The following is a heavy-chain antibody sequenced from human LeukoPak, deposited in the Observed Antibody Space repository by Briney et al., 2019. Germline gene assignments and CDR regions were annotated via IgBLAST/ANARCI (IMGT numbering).Heavy chain of an antibody. Sequence: RGSLRLSCAGSGFTFSNYGMHWVRQAPGKGLEWVALIWYDGSNKYYADSVQGRFIISRDNSKNTLYLQMNSLRAEDTAVYYCAREMGLNIVATFGYWGQGTLVTVSS. V-gene: IGHV3-33*01. J-gene: IGHJ4*02. CDR3: AREMGLNIVATFGY. D-gene: IGHD5-12*01. CDR1: GFTFSNYG. CDR2: IWYDGSNK.